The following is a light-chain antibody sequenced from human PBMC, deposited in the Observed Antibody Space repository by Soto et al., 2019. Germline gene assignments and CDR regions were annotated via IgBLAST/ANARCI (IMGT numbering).Light chain of an antibody. CDR1: QSVTSGY. J-gene: IGKJ2*01. Sequence: EIVVTQSPGTLSLSPGERATLSCRASQSVTSGYVAWYQQKPGPAPRLLIHNTSRRAAGIPDRFSGSGSGTDFTLTISRLEPEEFAVYYCQHYVTSPGYTFGQGTRLEIK. CDR3: QHYVTSPGYT. V-gene: IGKV3-20*01. CDR2: NTS.